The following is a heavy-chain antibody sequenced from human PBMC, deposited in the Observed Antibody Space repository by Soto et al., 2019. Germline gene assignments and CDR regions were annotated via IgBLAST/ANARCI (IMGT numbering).Heavy chain of an antibody. CDR2: ISAHNGDT. CDR3: ARDAAYNDCLGGVMELYSYNMDV. V-gene: IGHV1-18*01. J-gene: IGHJ6*02. CDR1: GYNFANYG. D-gene: IGHD3-16*01. Sequence: QVQLVQSEAEVKKPGASLKVSCRASGYNFANYGISWVRQAPGQGLEWMGWISAHNGDTKYAQKGQGRVTTGADTSTSTAYMEMWSLRSDDTAVYYCARDAAYNDCLGGVMELYSYNMDVWGQGTTVTV.